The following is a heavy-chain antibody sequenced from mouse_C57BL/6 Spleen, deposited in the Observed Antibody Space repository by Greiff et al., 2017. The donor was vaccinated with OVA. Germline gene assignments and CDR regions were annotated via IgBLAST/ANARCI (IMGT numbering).Heavy chain of an antibody. D-gene: IGHD2-1*01. Sequence: VQLQQSGPVLVKPGASVKMSCKASGYTFTDYYMNWVKQSHGKSLEWIGVINPYNGGTSYNQKFKGKATLTVDKSSSTAYMELNSLTSEDSAVYYCARSPLYGNYEGGLDYWGQGTTLTVSS. CDR3: ARSPLYGNYEGGLDY. CDR2: INPYNGGT. CDR1: GYTFTDYY. J-gene: IGHJ2*01. V-gene: IGHV1-19*01.